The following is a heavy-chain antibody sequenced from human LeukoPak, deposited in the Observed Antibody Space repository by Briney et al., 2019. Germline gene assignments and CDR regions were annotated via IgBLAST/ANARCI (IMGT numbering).Heavy chain of an antibody. Sequence: PVKVSRKASGGTFSSYAISWVRQAPGQGLEWMGGIIPIFGTANYAQKFQGRVTITADESTSTAYMELSSLRSEDTAVYYCAHITPNQLLHDYWGQGTLVTVSS. CDR2: IIPIFGTA. D-gene: IGHD2-2*01. J-gene: IGHJ4*02. V-gene: IGHV1-69*01. CDR1: GGTFSSYA. CDR3: AHITPNQLLHDY.